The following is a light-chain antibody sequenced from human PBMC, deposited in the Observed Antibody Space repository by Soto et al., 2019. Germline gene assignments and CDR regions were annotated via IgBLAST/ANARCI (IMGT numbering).Light chain of an antibody. V-gene: IGKV1-33*01. Sequence: DIQMTQSPSSLSASVGDRVTITCQASQDISNYLSWYQQRPGKAPKLLIYDASNLETGVPSRFSGSGSGTDFTFTISSLQPEDIATYYCQNYNSAPITFGQGTRLEIK. CDR3: QNYNSAPIT. J-gene: IGKJ5*01. CDR1: QDISNY. CDR2: DAS.